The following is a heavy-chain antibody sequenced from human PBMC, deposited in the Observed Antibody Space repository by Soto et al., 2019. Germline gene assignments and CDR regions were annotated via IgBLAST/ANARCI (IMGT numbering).Heavy chain of an antibody. CDR2: IISTGGTT. Sequence: EEQLLESGGGLVQPGESLRLSCAASGFTFSRYAMTWVRQAAGQGLEWVSTIISTGGTTYYADSVKGRFTISRDNSKNTLYLQMNSLRAEDTAIYYCAKVYGDYYHAFPMWGQGTMVTVSS. CDR3: AKVYGDYYHAFPM. J-gene: IGHJ3*02. CDR1: GFTFSRYA. D-gene: IGHD4-17*01. V-gene: IGHV3-23*01.